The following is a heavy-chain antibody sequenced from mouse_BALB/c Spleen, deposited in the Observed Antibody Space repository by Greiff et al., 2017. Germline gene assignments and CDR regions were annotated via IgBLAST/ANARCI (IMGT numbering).Heavy chain of an antibody. Sequence: VQLQQSGAELVRPGVSVKISCKGSGYTFTDYAMHWVKQSHAKSLEWIGVISTYYGDASYNQKFKGKATMTVDKSSSTAYMELARLTSEDSAVYYCARGDRYDVAMGYWGQGTSVTVSS. CDR1: GYTFTDYA. J-gene: IGHJ4*01. D-gene: IGHD2-14*01. V-gene: IGHV1S137*01. CDR2: ISTYYGDA. CDR3: ARGDRYDVAMGY.